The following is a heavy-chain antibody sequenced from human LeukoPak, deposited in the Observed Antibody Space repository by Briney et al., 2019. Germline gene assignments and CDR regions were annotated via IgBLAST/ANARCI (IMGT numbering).Heavy chain of an antibody. CDR1: GFTFDDYG. V-gene: IGHV3-20*04. J-gene: IGHJ6*03. CDR3: ARDPGIAVAGHYYYYYYMDV. CDR2: INWNGGST. Sequence: GGSLRLSCAASGFTFDDYGMSWVRQAPGKGLEWVSGINWNGGSTGYADSVKGRFTISRDNAKNSLYLQMNSLRAEDTALYYCARDPGIAVAGHYYYYYYMDVWGKGTTVTVSS. D-gene: IGHD6-19*01.